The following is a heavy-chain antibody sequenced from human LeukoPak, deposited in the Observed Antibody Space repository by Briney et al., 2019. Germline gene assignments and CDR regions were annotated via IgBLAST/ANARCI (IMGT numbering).Heavy chain of an antibody. Sequence: PSQTLSLTCTASGGSISSGSYYWSWIRQPAGKGREWIGRIYTSGSTNYNPSLTSRVTISVYTSKNQFSLKLSSVTAADTAVYYCARAIAVALDSFDIGDQGTMVTVSS. CDR3: ARAIAVALDSFDI. V-gene: IGHV4-61*02. CDR2: IYTSGST. CDR1: GGSISSGSYY. D-gene: IGHD6-19*01. J-gene: IGHJ3*02.